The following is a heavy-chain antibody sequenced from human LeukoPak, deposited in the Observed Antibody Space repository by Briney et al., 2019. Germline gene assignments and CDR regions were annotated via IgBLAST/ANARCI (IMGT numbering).Heavy chain of an antibody. D-gene: IGHD1-26*01. CDR3: ATFRVVGARFDY. V-gene: IGHV1-69*13. CDR2: IIPIFGTA. CDR1: GGTFSSYA. J-gene: IGHJ4*02. Sequence: SVKVSCKASGGTFSSYAISWVRQAPGQGLEWMGGIIPIFGTANYAQKFQGRVTITADESTSTAYMELSSLRSEDTAVYYCATFRVVGARFDYWGQGTLVTVSS.